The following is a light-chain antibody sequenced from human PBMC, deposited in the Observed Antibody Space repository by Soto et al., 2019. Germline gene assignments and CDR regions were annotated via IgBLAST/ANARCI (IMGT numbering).Light chain of an antibody. CDR1: SSDVGAYNL. J-gene: IGLJ1*01. CDR2: EVS. Sequence: QSALTQPASVSGSPGQSITISCTGTSSDVGAYNLVSWYQHHPDKAPKLMISEVSNRPSGVSDRFSGSKSGNTASLTISGLQAEDEADSYCASLTSTNFVSGTGTKVTVL. CDR3: ASLTSTNFV. V-gene: IGLV2-14*01.